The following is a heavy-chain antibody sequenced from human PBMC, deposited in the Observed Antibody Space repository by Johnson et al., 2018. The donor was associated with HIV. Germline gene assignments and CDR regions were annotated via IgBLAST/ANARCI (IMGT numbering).Heavy chain of an antibody. CDR3: AREVAGDYGDSPGAFDI. CDR2: ILSDGSNI. D-gene: IGHD4-17*01. J-gene: IGHJ3*02. Sequence: QMQLVESGGGVVQPGRSLRLSCAASGFTFSSYAMHWVRQAPGKGLEWVSIILSDGSNIYYADSVKGRFTISRDNSKNTLYLQMNSLRAEDTAVYYCAREVAGDYGDSPGAFDIWGQGTMVTVSS. CDR1: GFTFSSYA. V-gene: IGHV3-30*14.